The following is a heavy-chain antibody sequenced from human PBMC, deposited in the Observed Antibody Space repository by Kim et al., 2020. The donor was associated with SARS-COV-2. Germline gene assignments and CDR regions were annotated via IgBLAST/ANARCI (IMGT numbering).Heavy chain of an antibody. CDR1: GGPIISYY. D-gene: IGHD3-22*01. CDR2: IYYSGST. J-gene: IGHJ3*02. Sequence: SETLSLTCTVSGGPIISYYWSWIRQPPGKGLEWIGYIYYSGSTNYNPSLKSRVTISIDTSKNQFSLKLSSVTAADTAVYYCAREGYYDSSGYYHHDAFDIWGQGTMVTVSS. V-gene: IGHV4-59*01. CDR3: AREGYYDSSGYYHHDAFDI.